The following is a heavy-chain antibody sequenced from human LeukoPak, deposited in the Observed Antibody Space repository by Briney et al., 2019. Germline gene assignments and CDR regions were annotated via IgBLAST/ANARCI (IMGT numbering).Heavy chain of an antibody. J-gene: IGHJ3*02. D-gene: IGHD3-10*01. CDR1: RFTFSNYW. CDR3: ARNMVRGYEDAFDI. Sequence: GGSLRLSCAASRFTFSNYWMTWVRQAPGKGLEWVASINLDGSEKFYVDSVKGRFTISRDNARNSLYLQMNSLRAEDTAVYYCARNMVRGYEDAFDIWGQGTMVTVSS. CDR2: INLDGSEK. V-gene: IGHV3-7*01.